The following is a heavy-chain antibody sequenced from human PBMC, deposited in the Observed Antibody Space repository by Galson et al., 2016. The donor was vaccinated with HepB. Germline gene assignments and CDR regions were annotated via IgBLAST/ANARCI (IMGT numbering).Heavy chain of an antibody. CDR1: GFTLNNFG. CDR3: AADATTIVTAFDY. J-gene: IGHJ4*02. CDR2: ITYDGSNK. D-gene: IGHD2-21*02. Sequence: SLRLSCEASGFTLNNFGMHWVRQAPGKGLEWVAVITYDGSNKYYAHSVKGRFTISRDNSKNALYLEMNSLRVEDTAVYYCAADATTIVTAFDYWGQGTLVTVSS. V-gene: IGHV3-30*03.